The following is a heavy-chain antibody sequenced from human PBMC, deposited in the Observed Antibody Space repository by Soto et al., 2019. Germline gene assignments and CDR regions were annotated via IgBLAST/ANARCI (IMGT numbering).Heavy chain of an antibody. CDR2: ISVSGIST. J-gene: IGHJ6*02. CDR3: VKPPVITASYYYYDMDV. CDR1: GFPFSTYP. Sequence: PGGSLRLSCAASGFPFSTYPMSLVRQAPGKGLEWVSGISVSGISTYYTDSVKGRFTISRDNSKNTVFLQMNSLRDEDTAVYYCVKPPVITASYYYYDMDVWGQGTTVTVSS. V-gene: IGHV3-23*01. D-gene: IGHD4-4*01.